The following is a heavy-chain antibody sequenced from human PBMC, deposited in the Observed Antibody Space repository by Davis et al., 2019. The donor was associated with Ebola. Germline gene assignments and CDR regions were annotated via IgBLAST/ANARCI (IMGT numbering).Heavy chain of an antibody. CDR2: ISAYSGNT. D-gene: IGHD1-26*01. CDR1: GYIFTSND. J-gene: IGHJ4*02. CDR3: AREGIVGAILPDY. Sequence: AASVKVSCKASGYIFTSNDINWVRQATGQGLEWMGWISAYSGNTNYAQKLQGRVTMTTDTSTSTAYMELRSLRSDDTAVYYCAREGIVGAILPDYWGQGTLVTVSS. V-gene: IGHV1-18*01.